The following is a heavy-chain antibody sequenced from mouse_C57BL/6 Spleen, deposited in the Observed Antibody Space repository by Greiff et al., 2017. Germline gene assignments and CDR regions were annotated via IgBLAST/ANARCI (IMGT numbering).Heavy chain of an antibody. CDR2: IDPETGGT. CDR1: GYTFTDYE. J-gene: IGHJ4*01. V-gene: IGHV1-15*01. CDR3: TRNDGYYVGAMDY. Sequence: QVQLKESGAELVRPGASVTLSCKASGYTFTDYEMHWVKQTPVHGLEWIGAIDPETGGTAYNQKFKGKAILTADKSSSTAYMELRSLTSEDSAVYYCTRNDGYYVGAMDYWGQGTSVTVSS. D-gene: IGHD2-3*01.